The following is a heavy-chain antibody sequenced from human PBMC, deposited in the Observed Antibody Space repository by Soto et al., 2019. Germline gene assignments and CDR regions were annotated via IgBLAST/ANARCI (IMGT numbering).Heavy chain of an antibody. CDR1: GYTFTNYG. CDR3: ARYDHGVYVRLTDY. Sequence: QVQLLQSGAEVKKPGASVKVSCTTSGYTFTNYGITWVRQAPGQGLEWMGWISPYKGHTNYAQKLQGRVTLTTDTSTRTAYMELRSLTSDDTAVYYCARYDHGVYVRLTDYWGQGTLVTVSS. D-gene: IGHD4-17*01. J-gene: IGHJ4*02. CDR2: ISPYKGHT. V-gene: IGHV1-18*04.